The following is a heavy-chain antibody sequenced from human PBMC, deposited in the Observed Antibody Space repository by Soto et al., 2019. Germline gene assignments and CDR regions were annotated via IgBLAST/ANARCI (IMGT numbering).Heavy chain of an antibody. CDR3: ARGQTWAHFAH. CDR2: ISLNGGST. J-gene: IGHJ4*02. Sequence: GGSLRLSCAASGFTFSNYALHWVRQAPGKGLEYVSGISLNGGSTYYADSVKGRFIISRDNSKSTLYLQMGSLRAEDLAVYYCARGQTWAHFAHWGQGALVTVSS. V-gene: IGHV3-64*02. D-gene: IGHD1-26*01. CDR1: GFTFSNYA.